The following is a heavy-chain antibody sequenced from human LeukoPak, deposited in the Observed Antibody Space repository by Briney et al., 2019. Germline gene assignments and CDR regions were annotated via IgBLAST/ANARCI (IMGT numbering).Heavy chain of an antibody. CDR1: GGSFSGCY. CDR3: ARSRITIFGVAPCWFDP. J-gene: IGHJ5*02. Sequence: SETLSLTCAVYGGSFSGCYWSWIRQPPGKGLEWIGEINHSGSTNYNPSLKSRVTISVDTSKNQFSLKLSSVTAADTAVYYCARSRITIFGVAPCWFDPWGQGTLVTVSS. CDR2: INHSGST. D-gene: IGHD3-3*01. V-gene: IGHV4-34*01.